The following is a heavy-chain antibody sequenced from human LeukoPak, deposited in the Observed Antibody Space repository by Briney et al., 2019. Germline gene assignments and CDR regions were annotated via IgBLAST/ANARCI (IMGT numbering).Heavy chain of an antibody. Sequence: GASVKVSCKASGYTFTSYGISWVRQAPGQGLEWMGWINPNSGGTNYAQKFQGRVTMTRDTSISTAYMELSRLRSDDTAVYYCARDPFSHYYYYMDVWGKGTTVTISS. CDR2: INPNSGGT. CDR1: GYTFTSYG. CDR3: ARDPFSHYYYYMDV. D-gene: IGHD2/OR15-2a*01. J-gene: IGHJ6*03. V-gene: IGHV1-2*02.